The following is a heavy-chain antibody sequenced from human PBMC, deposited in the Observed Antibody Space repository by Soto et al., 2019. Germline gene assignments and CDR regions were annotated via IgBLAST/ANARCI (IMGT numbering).Heavy chain of an antibody. J-gene: IGHJ4*02. V-gene: IGHV3-23*01. Sequence: EVQLLESGGGLVQPGGSLRLSCAASAFSFSNFAMSWVRQSPGKGLEWVSAITSTGGATYYADSVRGRFTISRDNSKSTLYLQMTSLSPEDTAIYYCAKLNYYGSGSQPPRGQGTLVTVSS. CDR3: AKLNYYGSGSQPP. D-gene: IGHD3-10*01. CDR2: ITSTGGAT. CDR1: AFSFSNFA.